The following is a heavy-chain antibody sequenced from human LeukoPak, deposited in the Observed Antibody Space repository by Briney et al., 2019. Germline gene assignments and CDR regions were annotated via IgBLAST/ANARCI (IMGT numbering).Heavy chain of an antibody. V-gene: IGHV4-61*01. Sequence: PSETLSLTCSVSGGSVSSGISYWSWIRQPPGEGLEWIAYISDSGGSDYNPSLRGRVTISLDTSKNQFSLRLTSVTAADTAVYYCARVPAAGTGADYWGQGTLVTVSS. CDR1: GGSVSSGISY. CDR3: ARVPAAGTGADY. CDR2: ISDSGGS. J-gene: IGHJ4*02. D-gene: IGHD6-13*01.